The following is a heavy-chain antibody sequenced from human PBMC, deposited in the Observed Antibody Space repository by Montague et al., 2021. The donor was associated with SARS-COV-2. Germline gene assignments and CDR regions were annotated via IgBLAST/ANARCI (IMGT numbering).Heavy chain of an antibody. D-gene: IGHD5-18*01. J-gene: IGHJ6*02. V-gene: IGHV4-39*01. CDR1: DGSFTIDNFY. CDR2: ICYSGST. Sequence: SETLSLTCTVSDGSFTIDNFYWGWIRQPTGKGLDWIGSICYSGSTYSNPSLKSRAFISADTSQMQFSLDLSSVTAADTAVCYCAQWTETLEYTYALFDSWGQGTTVTVSS. CDR3: AQWTETLEYTYALFDS.